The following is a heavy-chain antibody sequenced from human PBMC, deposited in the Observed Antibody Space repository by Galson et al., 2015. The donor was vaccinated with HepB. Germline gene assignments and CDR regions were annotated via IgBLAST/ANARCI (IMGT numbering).Heavy chain of an antibody. CDR3: VVVDSYFHYFDY. CDR2: FDPEDGET. D-gene: IGHD3-22*01. CDR1: GYTLTELS. Sequence: SVKVSCKVSGYTLTELSMHWVRQAPGKGLEWMGGFDPEDGETIYAQKFQGRVTMTEDTSTDTAYMELSSLGSEDTAVYYCVVVDSYFHYFDYWGQGTLVTVSS. V-gene: IGHV1-24*01. J-gene: IGHJ4*02.